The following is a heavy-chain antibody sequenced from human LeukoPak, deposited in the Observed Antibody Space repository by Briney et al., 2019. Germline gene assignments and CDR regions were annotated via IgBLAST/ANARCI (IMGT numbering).Heavy chain of an antibody. Sequence: SETLSLTCTVSGGSISSSTYYWGWIRQPPGRGLEWIGTIYYRGSTYYNPSLKSRVTISVDTSKNQFSLDLKSVTAADTAVYYCAAKPGYCSGGSCYSQNGNWFDPWGQGTLVTVSS. J-gene: IGHJ5*02. CDR1: GGSISSSTYY. V-gene: IGHV4-39*07. CDR3: AAKPGYCSGGSCYSQNGNWFDP. CDR2: IYYRGST. D-gene: IGHD2-15*01.